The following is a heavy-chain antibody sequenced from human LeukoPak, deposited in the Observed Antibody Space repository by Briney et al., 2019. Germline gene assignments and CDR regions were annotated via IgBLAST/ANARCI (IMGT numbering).Heavy chain of an antibody. Sequence: SETLSLTCTVSGGSISSYYWSWIRQPPGKGLEWIGYIYYSESTNYNPSLMSRVTISVDTSKNQFSLKLSSVTAADTAVYYCARHVPGYYYYGMDVWGQGTTVTVSS. CDR2: IYYSEST. CDR1: GGSISSYY. J-gene: IGHJ6*02. CDR3: ARHVPGYYYYGMDV. V-gene: IGHV4-59*08.